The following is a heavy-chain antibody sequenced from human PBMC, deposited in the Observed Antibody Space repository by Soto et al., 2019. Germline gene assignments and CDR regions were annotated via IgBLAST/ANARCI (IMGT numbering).Heavy chain of an antibody. V-gene: IGHV1-2*04. CDR1: GYTFTGYY. CDR3: ARSTTYYYGSGSYFGSWFDP. D-gene: IGHD3-10*01. CDR2: INPNGGGT. Sequence: ASVKVSCKASGYTFTGYYMHWVRQAPGQGLEWMGWINPNGGGTNYAQKFQGWVTMTRDTSISTAYMELSRLRSDDTAVYYCARSTTYYYGSGSYFGSWFDPWGQGTLVTVSS. J-gene: IGHJ5*02.